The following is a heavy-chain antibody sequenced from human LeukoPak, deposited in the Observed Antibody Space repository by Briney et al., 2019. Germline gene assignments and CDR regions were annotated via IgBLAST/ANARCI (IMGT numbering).Heavy chain of an antibody. Sequence: WGSLRLSCTVSGFTVSSNSMSWVRQAPGKGLEWVSFIYSDNTHYSDSVKGRFTISRDNSKNTLYLQMNSLRAEDTAVYYCAKAGHSYGPIRFDYWGQGTLVTVSS. J-gene: IGHJ4*02. CDR2: IYSDNT. D-gene: IGHD5-18*01. CDR3: AKAGHSYGPIRFDY. CDR1: GFTVSSNS. V-gene: IGHV3-53*01.